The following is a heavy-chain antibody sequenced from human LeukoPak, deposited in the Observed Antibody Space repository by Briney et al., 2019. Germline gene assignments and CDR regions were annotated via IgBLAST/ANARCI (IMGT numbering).Heavy chain of an antibody. CDR2: IYYSGST. V-gene: IGHV4-59*12. CDR3: ARAGSEMATINY. Sequence: SETLSLTCTVSGGSISSYYWSWIRQPPGKGLEGVGYIYYSGSTNYNPSLKSRVTISVDTPKNQFSLKLSSVTAADTAVYYCARAGSEMATINYWGQGTLVTVSS. J-gene: IGHJ4*02. D-gene: IGHD5-12*01. CDR1: GGSISSYY.